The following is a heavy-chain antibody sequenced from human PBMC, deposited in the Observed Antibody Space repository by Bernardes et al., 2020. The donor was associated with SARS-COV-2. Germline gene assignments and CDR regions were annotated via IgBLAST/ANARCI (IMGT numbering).Heavy chain of an antibody. J-gene: IGHJ6*02. D-gene: IGHD6-6*01. CDR1: GFTFSTSA. CDR3: AKNAKYSSSSMDV. Sequence: VGSLRLSCAASGFTFSTSAMTWVRQAPGKGLEWISAISAIGGSTYYADSVKGRFTISRDNSKNTLYLQMSSLRAEDTAVYYCAKNAKYSSSSMDVWGQGTTVTVSS. V-gene: IGHV3-23*01. CDR2: ISAIGGST.